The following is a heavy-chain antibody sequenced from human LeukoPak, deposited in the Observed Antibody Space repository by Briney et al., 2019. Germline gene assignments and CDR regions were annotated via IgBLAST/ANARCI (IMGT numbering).Heavy chain of an antibody. D-gene: IGHD2/OR15-2a*01. CDR2: IKSNADGGTP. CDR3: TTFYHEYSPY. V-gene: IGHV3-15*01. CDR1: GFSFMNAW. Sequence: GGSLRLSCAASGFSFMNAWMIWVRQAPGKGLGWVGRIKSNADGGTPDYAAPARGRFTISRDDSKNTLYLQMNSLKTEDTAVYYCTTFYHEYSPYWGRGTLVTVSS. J-gene: IGHJ4*02.